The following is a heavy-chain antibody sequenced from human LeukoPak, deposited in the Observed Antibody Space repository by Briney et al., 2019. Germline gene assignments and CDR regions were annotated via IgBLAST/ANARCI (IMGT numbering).Heavy chain of an antibody. CDR2: IYYSGDT. Sequence: PSETLSLTCTVSGGSISSYYWSWIRQPPGKGLEWIGYIYYSGDTHYNPSLKSRVTISVDTSKNQFSLKLSSVTAADTAIYYCARFKPGYTYPIDAFDIWGQGTLVTVSS. D-gene: IGHD1-1*01. V-gene: IGHV4-59*01. CDR3: ARFKPGYTYPIDAFDI. J-gene: IGHJ3*02. CDR1: GGSISSYY.